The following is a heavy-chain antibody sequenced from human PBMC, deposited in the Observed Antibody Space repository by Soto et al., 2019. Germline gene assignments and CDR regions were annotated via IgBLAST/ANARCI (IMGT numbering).Heavy chain of an antibody. CDR1: GYTFTNYD. D-gene: IGHD6-6*01. V-gene: IGHV1-18*04. CDR3: ARGEGMAARHDGYHI. CDR2: ISTSTGNT. J-gene: IGHJ3*02. Sequence: QVRLVQSGTEVKKPGASVKVSCKASGYTFTNYDVTWVRQAPGQGLEWMGWISTSTGNTNYAQKLQGRVTMTTDTSASTAYMELRSLRSDDTAVYYCARGEGMAARHDGYHIWGQGTMVTVSS.